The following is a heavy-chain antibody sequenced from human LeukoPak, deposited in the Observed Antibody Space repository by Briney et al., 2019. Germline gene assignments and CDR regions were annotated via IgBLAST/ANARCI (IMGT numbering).Heavy chain of an antibody. CDR3: ARGGATPYYYYYMDV. Sequence: ASVKVSCKASGYTFTGYYMHWVRQAPGQGLEWMGWINPNSGGTNYAKKFQGRVTMTRDTSISTAYMELSRLRSDDTAVYYCARGGATPYYYYYMDVWDKGTTVTISS. J-gene: IGHJ6*03. CDR1: GYTFTGYY. V-gene: IGHV1-2*02. D-gene: IGHD1-26*01. CDR2: INPNSGGT.